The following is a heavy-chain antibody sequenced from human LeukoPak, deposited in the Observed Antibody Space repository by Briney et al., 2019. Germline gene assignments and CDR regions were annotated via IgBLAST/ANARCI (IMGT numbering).Heavy chain of an antibody. V-gene: IGHV5-51*01. CDR1: GHSFTSYW. D-gene: IGHD3-22*01. CDR2: IYPGDSDT. J-gene: IGHJ3*02. CDR3: ASGDSSGYYSDAFDI. Sequence: GESLKISCKGSGHSFTSYWIGWVRQMPGKGLEWMGIIYPGDSDTRYSPSFQGQVTISADKSISTAYLQWSSLKASDTAMYYCASGDSSGYYSDAFDIWGQGTMVTVSS.